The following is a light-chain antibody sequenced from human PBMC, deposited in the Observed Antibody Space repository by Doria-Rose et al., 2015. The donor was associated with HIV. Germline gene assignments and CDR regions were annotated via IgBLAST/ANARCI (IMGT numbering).Light chain of an antibody. Sequence: TQSPGTLSLSPGERATLSCRASQSFSSAYLAWYQQKPGQAPSLLIYDVSTRATGIPDRFSASRSGTDFTLTINRLDPEDFALYYCHQYGTSWTFGQGTKVEI. CDR1: QSFSSAY. CDR2: DVS. CDR3: HQYGTSWT. V-gene: IGKV3-20*01. J-gene: IGKJ1*01.